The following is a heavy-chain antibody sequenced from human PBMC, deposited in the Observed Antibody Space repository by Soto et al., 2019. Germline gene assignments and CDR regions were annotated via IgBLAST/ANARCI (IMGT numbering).Heavy chain of an antibody. CDR2: IRPNGGST. D-gene: IGHD6-13*01. CDR1: GYTVTAYY. J-gene: IGHJ6*02. Sequence: QVQLVQSGAEVKKPGASVKVSCKASGYTVTAYYIHWVRQAPGQEFEWMGWIRPNGGSTDFAREFQGRFTMTWDTSISTAYMDLSSLRSDDTAVYYCARGSVASADEPTGMDVLGQGTTVTVSS. CDR3: ARGSVASADEPTGMDV. V-gene: IGHV1-2*02.